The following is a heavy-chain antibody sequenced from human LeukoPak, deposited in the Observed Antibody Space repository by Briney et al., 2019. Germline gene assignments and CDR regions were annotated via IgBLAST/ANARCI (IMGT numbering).Heavy chain of an antibody. CDR2: ITGNGDTT. Sequence: GGSLRLSCAASGFTFSSYALHWVRQAPGKGLEWVSSITGNGDTTYYADSVKGRFTISRDNSKNTLFLHMNSLRAEDTAIFYCAKHVAVLPAPRNYYFDYWGQGTLVTVSS. D-gene: IGHD2-2*01. CDR3: AKHVAVLPAPRNYYFDY. CDR1: GFTFSSYA. J-gene: IGHJ4*02. V-gene: IGHV3-23*01.